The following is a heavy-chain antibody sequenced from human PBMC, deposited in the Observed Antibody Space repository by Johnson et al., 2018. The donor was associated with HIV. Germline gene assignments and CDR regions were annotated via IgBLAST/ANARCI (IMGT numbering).Heavy chain of an antibody. CDR2: IRYDGSNK. V-gene: IGHV3-30*02. D-gene: IGHD4-17*01. CDR3: AKDAYDYGDYGAFDI. CDR1: GFTFSSYA. J-gene: IGHJ3*02. Sequence: VQLVESGGGVVQPGRSLRLSCAASGFTFSSYAIHWVRQAPGKGLEWVAFIRYDGSNKYYADSVKGRFTISRDNSKNTLYLQMNSLRAEDTAVYYCAKDAYDYGDYGAFDIWGQGTMVTVSS.